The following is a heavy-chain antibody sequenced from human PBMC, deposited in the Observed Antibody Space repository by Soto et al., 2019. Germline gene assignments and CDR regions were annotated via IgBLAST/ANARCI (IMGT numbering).Heavy chain of an antibody. V-gene: IGHV3-48*03. J-gene: IGHJ4*02. Sequence: GGSLRLSCAASGFTFSSYEMNCVRQAPGKGLEWVSYISSSGSTIYYADSVKGRFTISRDNAKNSLYLQMNSLRAEDTAVYYCPRDLTPEYSSGWYYFDYWGQGTMVTVSS. CDR1: GFTFSSYE. D-gene: IGHD6-19*01. CDR3: PRDLTPEYSSGWYYFDY. CDR2: ISSSGSTI.